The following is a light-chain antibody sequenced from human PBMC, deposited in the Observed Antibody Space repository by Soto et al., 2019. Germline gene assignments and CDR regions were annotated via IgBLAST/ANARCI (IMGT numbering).Light chain of an antibody. CDR2: DAY. CDR3: QKYDNLPIT. V-gene: IGKV1-33*01. CDR1: QDISNY. J-gene: IGKJ5*01. Sequence: DIQMPPSHSTLSSSVVYIFTITCRASQDISNYLNWYQQKPGKAPKLLIYDAYNLETGVTSRFSGSGSGKDFTFTITSLQHEDVEKYFCQKYDNLPITFGQGTRLEIK.